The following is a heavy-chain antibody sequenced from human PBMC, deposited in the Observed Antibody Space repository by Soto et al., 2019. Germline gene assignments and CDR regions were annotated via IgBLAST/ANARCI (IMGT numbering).Heavy chain of an antibody. J-gene: IGHJ4*01. CDR2: MNPSSGNT. V-gene: IGHV1-8*01. CDR1: GYTFTNYD. CDR3: ARTRLCGGDCYSAYYFDF. D-gene: IGHD2-21*02. Sequence: ASVKVSCKASGYTFTNYDINWVRQATGQGLEWMGWMNPSSGNTGYIQKFQGRVTMTRNTSTSTAYLELTSLTSDDTAVYYCARTRLCGGDCYSAYYFDFWG.